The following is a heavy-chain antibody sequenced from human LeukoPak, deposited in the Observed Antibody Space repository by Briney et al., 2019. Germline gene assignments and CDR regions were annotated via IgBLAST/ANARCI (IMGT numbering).Heavy chain of an antibody. Sequence: PSETLSPTCTVSGGSISSYYWSWIRQPPGKGLEWIGYIYFSGSTDYNPSLKSRATISVDTSKNQFSLKLSSVTAADTAVYYCARSEYSSSSGHFDYWGQGTLVTVSS. J-gene: IGHJ4*02. V-gene: IGHV4-59*08. D-gene: IGHD6-6*01. CDR2: IYFSGST. CDR3: ARSEYSSSSGHFDY. CDR1: GGSISSYY.